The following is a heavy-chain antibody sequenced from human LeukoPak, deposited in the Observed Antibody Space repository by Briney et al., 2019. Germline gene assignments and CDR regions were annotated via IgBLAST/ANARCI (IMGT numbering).Heavy chain of an antibody. CDR3: ARSIVPAGTSSVDY. CDR2: ISSSSSYI. D-gene: IGHD6-13*01. Sequence: GGSLRLSCAASGFTFSSYSMNWVRQAPGKGLQWVSSISSSSSYIYYADSVKGRFTVSRDNAKNSLYLQMNGLRAEDTAVYYCARSIVPAGTSSVDYWGQGTLVTVSS. V-gene: IGHV3-21*01. J-gene: IGHJ4*02. CDR1: GFTFSSYS.